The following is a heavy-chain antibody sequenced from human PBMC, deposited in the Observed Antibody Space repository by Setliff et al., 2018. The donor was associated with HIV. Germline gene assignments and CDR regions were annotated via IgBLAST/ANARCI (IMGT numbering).Heavy chain of an antibody. Sequence: SETLSLTCTVYGESFSGYYWTWIRQSPGKGLEWIGEINHSGSTKHNPSLKSRVTISIDTSENQFSLKVTSVTAADTAVYYCARGSIGLGSYRNAYYFDFWGQGVPGTVS. CDR1: GESFSGYY. J-gene: IGHJ4*02. V-gene: IGHV4-34*01. CDR3: ARGSIGLGSYRNAYYFDF. D-gene: IGHD1-26*01. CDR2: INHSGST.